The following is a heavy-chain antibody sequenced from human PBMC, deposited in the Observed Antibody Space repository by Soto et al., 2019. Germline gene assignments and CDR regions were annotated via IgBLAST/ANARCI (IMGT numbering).Heavy chain of an antibody. CDR2: IDPSDSYP. D-gene: IGHD6-6*01. Sequence: GESLKISCKGSGYSCTSYWISWVRQMPGKGLEWMGRIDPSDSYPNYSPSFQGHVTISADKSISTAYLQWSSLKASDTAMYYCARLSIAARPGGYGMDVWGQGTTVTVSS. J-gene: IGHJ6*02. CDR1: GYSCTSYW. CDR3: ARLSIAARPGGYGMDV. V-gene: IGHV5-10-1*01.